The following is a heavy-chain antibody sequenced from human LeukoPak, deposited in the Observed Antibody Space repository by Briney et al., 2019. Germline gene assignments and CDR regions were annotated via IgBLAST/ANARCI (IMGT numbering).Heavy chain of an antibody. V-gene: IGHV4-59*01. CDR3: ARVGVRGMYIWFGP. D-gene: IGHD3-10*01. J-gene: IGHJ5*02. CDR1: GGSISSYY. CDR2: IYYSGST. Sequence: SETLSLTCTVSGGSISSYYWSWIRQPPGKGLEWIGYIYYSGSTNYNPSLKSRVTISVDTSKNQFSLKLSSVTAADTAVYYCARVGVRGMYIWFGPWGQGTLVTVSS.